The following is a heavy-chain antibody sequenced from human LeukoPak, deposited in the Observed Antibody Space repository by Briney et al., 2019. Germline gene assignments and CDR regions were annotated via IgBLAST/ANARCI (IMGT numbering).Heavy chain of an antibody. CDR3: ARGVRNIVVVTAIDFDY. J-gene: IGHJ4*02. V-gene: IGHV1-46*01. D-gene: IGHD2-21*02. Sequence: ASVKVSCKASGYTFTSYYMHWVRQAPGQGLEWMGIINPSGGSTSYAQKFQGRVTMTRDTSTSTVCMELSSLRSEDTAVYYCARGVRNIVVVTAIDFDYWGQGTLVTVSS. CDR1: GYTFTSYY. CDR2: INPSGGST.